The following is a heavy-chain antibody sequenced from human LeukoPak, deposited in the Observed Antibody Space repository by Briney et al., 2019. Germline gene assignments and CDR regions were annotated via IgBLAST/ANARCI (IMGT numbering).Heavy chain of an antibody. CDR1: GFTFSSYG. Sequence: GGSLRLSCAASGFTFSSYGMHWVRQAPGKGLEWVAVIWYDGSNKYYADSVKGRFTISRDNSKNTLYLQMNSLRAEDTAVYYCARDSTTGIAAAGSPDYWGQGTLVTVSS. CDR3: ARDSTTGIAAAGSPDY. D-gene: IGHD6-13*01. J-gene: IGHJ4*02. V-gene: IGHV3-33*01. CDR2: IWYDGSNK.